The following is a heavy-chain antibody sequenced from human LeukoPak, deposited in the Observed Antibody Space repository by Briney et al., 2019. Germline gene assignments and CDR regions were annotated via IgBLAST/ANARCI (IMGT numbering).Heavy chain of an antibody. J-gene: IGHJ4*02. CDR1: GGSIRSSYYY. CDR3: ARHFRSAREMATNIFDY. V-gene: IGHV4-39*01. CDR2: IYYSGST. D-gene: IGHD5-24*01. Sequence: SETLSLTCTVSGGSIRSSYYYWGWIRQPPGKGLEWIGSIYYSGSTYYNPSLKSRVTISVDTSKNQFSLKLSSVTAADTAVYYCARHFRSAREMATNIFDYWGQGTLVTVSS.